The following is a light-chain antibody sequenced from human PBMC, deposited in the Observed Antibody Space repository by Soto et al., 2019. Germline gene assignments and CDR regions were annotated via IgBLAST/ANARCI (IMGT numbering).Light chain of an antibody. CDR1: QSLNSFY. Sequence: EIVLTQSPGTLSLSPGERATLSCRASQSLNSFYLAWYQQKPGQAPRLLIYGSSNRATGIPDRFSGSGSGKDFPLTISRLDPEDFAVYYCQQYDISPRTFGQGTKVEVK. V-gene: IGKV3-20*01. CDR3: QQYDISPRT. J-gene: IGKJ1*01. CDR2: GSS.